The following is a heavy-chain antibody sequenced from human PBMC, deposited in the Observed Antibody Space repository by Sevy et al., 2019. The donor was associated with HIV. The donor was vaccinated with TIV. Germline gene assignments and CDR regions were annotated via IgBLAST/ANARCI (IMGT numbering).Heavy chain of an antibody. CDR2: ISSDSSRI. J-gene: IGHJ6*02. CDR1: GFTFSNYD. D-gene: IGHD5-12*01. CDR3: AREGGYTDQGMDV. V-gene: IGHV3-48*01. Sequence: GGSLRLSCAASGFTFSNYDMNWVRQAPGKGVEGVSYISSDSSRIYYADSVKGRLTISRDNAKNSLYVQMNRLRAEDTAGYYCAREGGYTDQGMDVWGQGTTVTVSS.